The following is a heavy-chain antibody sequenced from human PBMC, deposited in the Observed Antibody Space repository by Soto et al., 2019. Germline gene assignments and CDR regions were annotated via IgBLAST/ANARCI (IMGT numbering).Heavy chain of an antibody. J-gene: IGHJ4*02. CDR2: VYHTGNT. V-gene: IGHV4-59*01. Sequence: QVQLQESGPGLVKPSETLSLTCTVSGVSITPYYWTWIRHPPGKGLEWIGYVYHTGNTYYNPSLKSRVTISLDTSKNQVSLRLKSVNAADTAVYYCAREQYNLKLWGQGTLGTVSS. CDR1: GVSITPYY. CDR3: AREQYNLKL. D-gene: IGHD1-20*01.